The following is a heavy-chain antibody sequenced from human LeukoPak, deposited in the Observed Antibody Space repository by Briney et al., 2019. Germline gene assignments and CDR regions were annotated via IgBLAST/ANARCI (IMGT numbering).Heavy chain of an antibody. Sequence: QPGGSLRLSCAASGFSFSNYAIMHWVRQAPGKGLEWLAVISYDGTNKYYADSVKGRFTISRDNSKNTLYLQMNSLRPEDTAVYFCASGSQTDYYFDYWGQGTLVTVSS. V-gene: IGHV3-30-3*01. J-gene: IGHJ4*02. CDR3: ASGSQTDYYFDY. CDR2: ISYDGTNK. CDR1: GFSFSNYA. D-gene: IGHD3-10*01.